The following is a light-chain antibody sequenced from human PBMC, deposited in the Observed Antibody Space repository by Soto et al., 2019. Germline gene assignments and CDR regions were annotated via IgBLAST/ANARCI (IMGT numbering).Light chain of an antibody. J-gene: IGKJ4*01. V-gene: IGKV3-15*01. CDR1: QSIGSN. CDR3: QQYHDWPPVS. CDR2: SAS. Sequence: ETVMTQSPATLSVSPGERDTVSCRASQSIGSNLAWYQQRPGQAPRLVIHSASTRATGIPVRFSGSGSGTEFTLTISSLQSEDFAVYYCQQYHDWPPVSFGGGTKVQVK.